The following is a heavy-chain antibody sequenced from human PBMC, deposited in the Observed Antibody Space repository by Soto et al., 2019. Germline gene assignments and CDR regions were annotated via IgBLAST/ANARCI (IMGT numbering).Heavy chain of an antibody. Sequence: GGSLRLSCAASGFTFSNYAMSWVRQAPGKGLEWVSVITGGGHNTYYADSVRGRFTISRDNSKKTVILQMNSLRAEDTALYYCAKGGCSAATCELANWGQGSLVTVSS. CDR2: ITGGGHNT. J-gene: IGHJ4*02. CDR1: GFTFSNYA. V-gene: IGHV3-23*01. CDR3: AKGGCSAATCELAN. D-gene: IGHD2-15*01.